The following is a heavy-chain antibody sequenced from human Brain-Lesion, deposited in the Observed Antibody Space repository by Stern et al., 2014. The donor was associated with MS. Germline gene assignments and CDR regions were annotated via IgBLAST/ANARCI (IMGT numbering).Heavy chain of an antibody. Sequence: VQLVQSGGDLVKPGRSLRLSCAAFGFTFDDYAMPWVRQAPGKGLGGVAGISRNSGTIGYADSVKGRFTTSRDNAYSSLYLQMNSLRPEDTALYYCARDITGSSAYFAYWGQGTLVTVSS. CDR3: ARDITGSSAYFAY. J-gene: IGHJ4*02. V-gene: IGHV3-9*01. CDR1: GFTFDDYA. D-gene: IGHD1-14*01. CDR2: ISRNSGTI.